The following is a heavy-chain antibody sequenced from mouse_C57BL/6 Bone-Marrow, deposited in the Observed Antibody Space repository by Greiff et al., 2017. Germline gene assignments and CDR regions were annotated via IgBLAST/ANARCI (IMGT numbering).Heavy chain of an antibody. CDR1: GFSLSTFGMG. CDR3: ARMEWSNWGYAMDY. D-gene: IGHD4-1*01. CDR2: IWWDDDK. Sequence: QVTLKESGPGILQPSQTLSLTCSFSGFSLSTFGMGVGWIRQPSGKGLEWLAHIWWDDDKYYNPALKSRLTSSKDTSKNQVFLKIANGDTADTAAYYCARMEWSNWGYAMDYWGQGTSVTVSS. V-gene: IGHV8-8*01. J-gene: IGHJ4*01.